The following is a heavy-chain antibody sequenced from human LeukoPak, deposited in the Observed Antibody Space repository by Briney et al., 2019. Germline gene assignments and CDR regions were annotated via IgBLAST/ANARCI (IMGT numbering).Heavy chain of an antibody. D-gene: IGHD1-26*01. CDR1: GFTFSSYA. CDR3: AKYQREGALFDY. J-gene: IGHJ4*02. V-gene: IGHV3-23*01. CDR2: ISGSDSST. Sequence: GGSLRLSCAASGFTFSSYAMSWVRQAPGKGLEWVSTISGSDSSTYYADSVKGRFTISRDNSKNTLFMQMDSLRVEDTAVYYCAKYQREGALFDYWGQGTLVTVSS.